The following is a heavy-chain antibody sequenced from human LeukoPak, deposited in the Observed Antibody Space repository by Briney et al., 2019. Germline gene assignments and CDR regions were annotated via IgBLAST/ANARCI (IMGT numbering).Heavy chain of an antibody. CDR1: GGSITYYY. V-gene: IGHV4-59*12. CDR2: IYSSGTT. Sequence: SETLSLTCTVSGGSITYYYWSWIRQPPGKGLEWIGYIYSSGTTTYNPSLKSRVTISVDTSKNQFSLKLSSVTAADTAVYYCARGRIRSVIAESISMIVGGAFDIWGQGTMVTVSS. CDR3: ARGRIRSVIAESISMIVGGAFDI. J-gene: IGHJ3*02. D-gene: IGHD3-22*01.